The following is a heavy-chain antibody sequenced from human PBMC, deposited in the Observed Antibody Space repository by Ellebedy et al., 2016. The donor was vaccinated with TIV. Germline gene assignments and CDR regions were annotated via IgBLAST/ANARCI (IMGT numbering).Heavy chain of an antibody. CDR2: ISSSGTTK. D-gene: IGHD2-15*01. V-gene: IGHV3-48*03. J-gene: IGHJ6*02. Sequence: PGGSLRLSCAASGFPFSSFEFNWVRQSPGKGLEWVSYISSSGTTKNYADSVKGRFPISRDNAKNSLYLQMNSLRAEDTAVYYCAAAHYYFYGKDVWGQGTRVTVSS. CDR3: AAAHYYFYGKDV. CDR1: GFPFSSFE.